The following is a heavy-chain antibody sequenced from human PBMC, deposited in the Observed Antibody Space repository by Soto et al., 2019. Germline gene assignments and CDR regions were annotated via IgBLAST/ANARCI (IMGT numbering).Heavy chain of an antibody. Sequence: GASVKVSCKASGYTFTSYDINWVRQATGQGLEWMGWMNPNSGNTGYAQKFQGRVTITRDMSTSTAYMELSSLRSEDTAVYYCAAGHPHHAYDYGDYYYWGQGTLVTVSS. CDR3: AAGHPHHAYDYGDYYY. D-gene: IGHD4-17*01. V-gene: IGHV1-8*01. J-gene: IGHJ4*02. CDR2: MNPNSGNT. CDR1: GYTFTSYD.